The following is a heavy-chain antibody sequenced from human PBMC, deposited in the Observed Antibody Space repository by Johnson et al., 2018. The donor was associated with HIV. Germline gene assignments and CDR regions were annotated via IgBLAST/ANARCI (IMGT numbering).Heavy chain of an antibody. CDR2: IRYDGSNK. J-gene: IGHJ3*02. CDR3: ARVGANFDAFDI. Sequence: QMLLVESGGGLVQPGGSLRLSCAASGFTFSDHYMDWVRQAPGKGLEWVAFIRYDGSNKYYADSVKGRFTISRDNAKNSLFLQMNSLRAEDKAVYYCARVGANFDAFDIWGQGTMVTVSS. V-gene: IGHV3-30*02. CDR1: GFTFSDHY. D-gene: IGHD4/OR15-4a*01.